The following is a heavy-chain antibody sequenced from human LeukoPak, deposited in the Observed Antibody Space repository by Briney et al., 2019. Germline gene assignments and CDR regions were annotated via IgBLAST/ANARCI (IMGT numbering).Heavy chain of an antibody. CDR1: GYTFTSYY. CDR3: ARDPSSGHIVGWFDP. Sequence: ASVKVSCKASGYTFTSYYMHWVRHAPGQGLEWMGIINPSGGSTSYAQKFQGRVTMTRDTSTSTVYMELSSLRSEDTAVYYCARDPSSGHIVGWFDPWAQGTLVTVSS. V-gene: IGHV1-46*03. D-gene: IGHD2-15*01. CDR2: INPSGGST. J-gene: IGHJ5*02.